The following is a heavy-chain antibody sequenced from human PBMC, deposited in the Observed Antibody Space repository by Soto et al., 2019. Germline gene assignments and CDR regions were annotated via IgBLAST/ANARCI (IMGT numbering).Heavy chain of an antibody. D-gene: IGHD5-12*01. CDR1: GPTFIVYY. Sequence: QLVQSGAEVKKPGASVKVSCKTSGPTFIVYYIHWVRQAPGQGLEWMGWIDPKSGGTTYEQKFLGRVTMTRDTSINTAYMELNTLTSDDTALYYCARISVDVPEWGQGTLITVSS. CDR2: IDPKSGGT. J-gene: IGHJ4*02. CDR3: ARISVDVPE. V-gene: IGHV1-2*02.